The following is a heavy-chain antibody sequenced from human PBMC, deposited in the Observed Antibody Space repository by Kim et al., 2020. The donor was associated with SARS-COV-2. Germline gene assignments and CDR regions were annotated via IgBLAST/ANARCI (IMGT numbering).Heavy chain of an antibody. CDR1: GFTFSSYA. CDR3: AKDPGRYYGSGSSGFDY. CDR2: ISGSGGST. J-gene: IGHJ4*02. D-gene: IGHD3-10*01. Sequence: GGSLRLSCAASGFTFSSYAMSWVRQAPGKGLEWVSAISGSGGSTYYADSVKGRFTISRDNSKNTLYLQMNSLRAEDTAVYYCAKDPGRYYGSGSSGFDYWGQGTLVTVSS. V-gene: IGHV3-23*01.